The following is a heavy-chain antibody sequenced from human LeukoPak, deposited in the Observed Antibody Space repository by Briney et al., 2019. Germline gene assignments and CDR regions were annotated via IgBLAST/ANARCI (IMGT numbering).Heavy chain of an antibody. J-gene: IGHJ4*02. D-gene: IGHD3-22*01. Sequence: GASVKVSCKASGFTFTSSAMQWVRQARGQRLEWIGWIVVGSGNTNYAQKFQERVTITRDMSTSTAYMELSSLRSEDTAVYYCAAIYYYDSSGYLFDYWGQGTLVTVSS. CDR1: GFTFTSSA. V-gene: IGHV1-58*02. CDR2: IVVGSGNT. CDR3: AAIYYYDSSGYLFDY.